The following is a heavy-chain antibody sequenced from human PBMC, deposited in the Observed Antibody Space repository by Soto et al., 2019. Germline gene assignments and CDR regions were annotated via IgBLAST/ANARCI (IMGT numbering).Heavy chain of an antibody. CDR1: GFTFSSYS. CDR2: ISSSSSTI. CDR3: ARDYPSQDAYYYMDV. J-gene: IGHJ6*03. D-gene: IGHD3-16*02. Sequence: GGSLRLSCAASGFTFSSYSMNWVRQAPGKGLEWVSYISSSSSTIYYADSVKSRFTISRDNAKNSLYLQMNSLRAEDTAVYYCARDYPSQDAYYYMDVWGKGTTVTVSS. V-gene: IGHV3-48*01.